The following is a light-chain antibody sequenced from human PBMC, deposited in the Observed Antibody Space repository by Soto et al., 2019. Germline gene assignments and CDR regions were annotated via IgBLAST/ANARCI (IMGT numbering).Light chain of an antibody. CDR1: QSVSRW. V-gene: IGKV1-5*03. CDR2: KAS. J-gene: IGKJ1*01. CDR3: QQYDVYSPWM. Sequence: DIQMTQSPSTLSGSVGDRVTITCRASQSVSRWLAWYKQKPGEAPKLLIYKASNLESGVSSRFSGSGSGTEFTLTISSLQPDDSATYYCQQYDVYSPWMFGQGTKVDIK.